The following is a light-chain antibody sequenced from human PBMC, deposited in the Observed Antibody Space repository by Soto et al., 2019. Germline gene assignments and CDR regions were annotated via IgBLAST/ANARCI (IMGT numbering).Light chain of an antibody. J-gene: IGKJ5*01. CDR1: QSVSSN. CDR2: GAS. Sequence: EIVMTQSPATLSVSPGERATHSYRASQSVSSNLAWYQQKPGHAPRLLIYGASTRATGIPARFSGSGFGTEFTLTISSLQSEDFAVYYCQQYNNWPSITFGQGTRLEIK. CDR3: QQYNNWPSIT. V-gene: IGKV3-15*01.